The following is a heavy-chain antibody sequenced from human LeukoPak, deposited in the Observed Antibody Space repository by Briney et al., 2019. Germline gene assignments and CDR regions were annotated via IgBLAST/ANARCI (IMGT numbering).Heavy chain of an antibody. CDR2: ISGSGGST. Sequence: GGSLRLSCAASGFTFSSYAMSWVRQAPGKGLEWVSAISGSGGSTYYADSVKGRFTISRDNSKNTLYLQMSSLRAEDTAVYYCAKDGGYSYGSPQDYWGQGTLVTVSS. CDR1: GFTFSSYA. CDR3: AKDGGYSYGSPQDY. V-gene: IGHV3-23*01. J-gene: IGHJ4*02. D-gene: IGHD5-18*01.